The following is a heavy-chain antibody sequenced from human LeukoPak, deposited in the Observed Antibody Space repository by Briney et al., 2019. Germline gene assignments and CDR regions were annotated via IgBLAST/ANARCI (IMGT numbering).Heavy chain of an antibody. CDR3: ARGIYGDAKPGYYYYMDV. CDR1: GGSISSYY. J-gene: IGHJ6*03. V-gene: IGHV4-59*01. Sequence: PPETLSLTCTVSGGSISSYYWSWIRQPPGKGLEWIGYIYYSGSTNYNPSLKSRVTISVDTSKNQFSLKLSSVTAADTAVYYCARGIYGDAKPGYYYYMDVWGKGTTVTVSS. D-gene: IGHD4-17*01. CDR2: IYYSGST.